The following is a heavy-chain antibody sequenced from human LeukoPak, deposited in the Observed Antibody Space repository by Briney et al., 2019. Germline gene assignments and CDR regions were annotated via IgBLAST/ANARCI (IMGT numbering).Heavy chain of an antibody. CDR3: AKAQLGYCSSGSCHLPLDY. Sequence: GGSLRLSCATSGLIFSDYFMSWIRQAPGKGLEWVSYISNTATTIYYADSVKGRFTISRDNTKSSLYLQMNSLRAEDTAVYYCAKAQLGYCSSGSCHLPLDYWGQGTLVTVSS. CDR1: GLIFSDYF. D-gene: IGHD2-15*01. CDR2: ISNTATTI. J-gene: IGHJ4*02. V-gene: IGHV3-11*04.